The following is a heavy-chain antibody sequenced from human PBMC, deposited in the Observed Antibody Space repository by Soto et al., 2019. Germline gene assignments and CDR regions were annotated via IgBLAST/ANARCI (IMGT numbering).Heavy chain of an antibody. V-gene: IGHV3-23*01. CDR3: AKSQRIAARPHYYGMDV. CDR1: GFTFSSYA. D-gene: IGHD6-6*01. Sequence: GGSLRLSCAASGFTFSSYAMSWVRQAPGKGLEWVSAISGSGGSTYYADSVKGRFTISRANSKNTLYLRMNSLRAEDTAVYSCAKSQRIAARPHYYGMDVWGQGTTVTVSS. J-gene: IGHJ6*02. CDR2: ISGSGGST.